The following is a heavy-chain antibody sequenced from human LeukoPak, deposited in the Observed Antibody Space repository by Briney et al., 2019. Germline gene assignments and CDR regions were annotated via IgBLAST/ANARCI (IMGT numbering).Heavy chain of an antibody. Sequence: ASVKVSCKASGYSFINYGISWVRQARGQGLEWMGWTSGDNVNTYYAQKFLGRVIMTTGTSTTTAYMELRSLRPDDTAVYYCVRDWEWKAARNLFDPWGQGTRVTVSS. D-gene: IGHD6-6*01. J-gene: IGHJ5*02. V-gene: IGHV1-18*01. CDR2: TSGDNVNT. CDR1: GYSFINYG. CDR3: VRDWEWKAARNLFDP.